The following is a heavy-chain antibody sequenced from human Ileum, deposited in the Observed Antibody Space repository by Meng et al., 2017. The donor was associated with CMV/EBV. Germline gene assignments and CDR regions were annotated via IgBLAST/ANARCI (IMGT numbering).Heavy chain of an antibody. J-gene: IGHJ6*02. CDR3: SKDQWGGSSTLTGMDV. V-gene: IGHV3-30-3*01. Sequence: GGSLRLSCAVSGFTFSNSAMHWVRQAPGKGLEWVSMISDDGSRIYHANSVKGRFTISRDNSKNTLYLQMNSLRTEDTALYYCSKDQWGGSSTLTGMDVWGQGPT. CDR1: GFTFSNSA. D-gene: IGHD6-6*01. CDR2: ISDDGSRI.